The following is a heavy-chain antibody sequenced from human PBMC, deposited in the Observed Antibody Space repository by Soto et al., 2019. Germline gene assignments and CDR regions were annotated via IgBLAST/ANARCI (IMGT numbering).Heavy chain of an antibody. Sequence: ASVKVSCKASGGTFSSYAISWVRQAPGQGLEWMGGIIPIFGTANYAQKFQGRVTITADESTSTAYMELSSLRSEDTAVYYCARDRSNYVGFAFDIWGKGTMVTVSS. CDR2: IIPIFGTA. CDR1: GGTFSSYA. V-gene: IGHV1-69*13. J-gene: IGHJ3*02. D-gene: IGHD4-4*01. CDR3: ARDRSNYVGFAFDI.